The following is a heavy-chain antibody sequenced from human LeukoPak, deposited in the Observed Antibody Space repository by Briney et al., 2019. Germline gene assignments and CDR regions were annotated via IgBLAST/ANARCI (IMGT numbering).Heavy chain of an antibody. J-gene: IGHJ4*02. CDR1: GYTFSAYY. CDR2: INPDSGAT. Sequence: ASVKVSCKASGYTFSAYYIRWLRQAPGQGLEWMAWINPDSGATYYSPHFQARVTLTRDTAISTAYMEMSGLRFDDTAVYYCARVTRYSSSWPFDYWGQGTLVTVSS. D-gene: IGHD6-13*01. CDR3: ARVTRYSSSWPFDY. V-gene: IGHV1-2*07.